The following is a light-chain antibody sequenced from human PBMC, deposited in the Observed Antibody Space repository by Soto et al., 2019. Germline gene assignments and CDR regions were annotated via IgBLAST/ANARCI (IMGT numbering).Light chain of an antibody. J-gene: IGLJ1*01. Sequence: QSLPTPPPSASVSTGQSDSISCTGTKNGIGVSGFVSWYQHHPAKAPRLIIYEVVPRPSAIPDRSSGSKSGNTASLAVSGLQAADEADYCCKSYAGSNTYVGGSVTKFHRP. V-gene: IGLV2-8*01. CDR1: KNGIGVSGF. CDR2: EVV. CDR3: KSYAGSNTYV.